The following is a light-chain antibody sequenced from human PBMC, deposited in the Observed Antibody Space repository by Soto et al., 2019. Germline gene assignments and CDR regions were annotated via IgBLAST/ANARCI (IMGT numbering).Light chain of an antibody. V-gene: IGLV2-14*01. CDR2: EVS. Sequence: QSALTQPASVSGSPGQSITISCTGTSSDVGGYNYVSWYQHHPGKAPKLMIYEVSNRPSGVSNRFSGSKSGNTASLTISGLQAEDEADYYCSSYTSINTGVFGGGTKVTVL. CDR1: SSDVGGYNY. J-gene: IGLJ2*01. CDR3: SSYTSINTGV.